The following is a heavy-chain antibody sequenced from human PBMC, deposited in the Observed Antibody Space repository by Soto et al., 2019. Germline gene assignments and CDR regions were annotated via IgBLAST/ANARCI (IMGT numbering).Heavy chain of an antibody. J-gene: IGHJ4*02. D-gene: IGHD3-22*01. CDR1: GGSISSYY. CDR2: IYYSGST. V-gene: IGHV4-59*01. Sequence: LSLNCTVSGGSISSYYWSWIRQPPGKGLEWIGYIYYSGSTNYNPSLKSRVTISVDTSKNQFSLKLSSVTAADTAVYYCAREDSSGYYLFDYWGQGTLVTVSS. CDR3: AREDSSGYYLFDY.